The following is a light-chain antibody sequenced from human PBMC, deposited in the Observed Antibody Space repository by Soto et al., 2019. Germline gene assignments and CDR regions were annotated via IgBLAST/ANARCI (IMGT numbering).Light chain of an antibody. V-gene: IGKV3-20*01. Sequence: ESVLTQSPGTLSLSPGERATLSCRASQSVSTRYLAWYQQTPGQAPRLLIYGASIRATGIPDRFSGSGSGTDFTLTISRVEPEDFAVYYCHQFGSSPPAFTFGQGTKLEI. J-gene: IGKJ2*01. CDR1: QSVSTRY. CDR3: HQFGSSPPAFT. CDR2: GAS.